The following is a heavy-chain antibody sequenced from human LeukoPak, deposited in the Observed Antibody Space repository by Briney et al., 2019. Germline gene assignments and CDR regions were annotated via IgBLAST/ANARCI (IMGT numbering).Heavy chain of an antibody. CDR3: ARIKRLGVYNLPELDY. J-gene: IGHJ4*02. CDR2: IWYDGSNK. CDR1: GFTFSSYG. D-gene: IGHD1-14*01. V-gene: IGHV3-33*01. Sequence: PGGSLRLSCAASGFTFSSYGMHWVRQAPGKGLEWVAVIWYDGSNKYYADSVKGRFTISRDNSKNTLYLQMNSLRAEDTAVYYCARIKRLGVYNLPELDYWGQGTLVTVSS.